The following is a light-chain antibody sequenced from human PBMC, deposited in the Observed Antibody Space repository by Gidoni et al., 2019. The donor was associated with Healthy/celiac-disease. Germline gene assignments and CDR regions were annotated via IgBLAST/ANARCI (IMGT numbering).Light chain of an antibody. V-gene: IGKV4-1*01. CDR2: WAS. J-gene: IGKJ3*01. CDR3: QQYYSTPPT. CDR1: QRVLSSSNNKNY. Sequence: DIVMTQSPDSLAVSLGERATINCKSSQRVLSSSNNKNYLAWYQQKPGQPPKLLIYWASTRATGVPDRFSGSGSGTDFTLTISSLQAEDVAVYYCQQYYSTPPTFGPGTKVDIK.